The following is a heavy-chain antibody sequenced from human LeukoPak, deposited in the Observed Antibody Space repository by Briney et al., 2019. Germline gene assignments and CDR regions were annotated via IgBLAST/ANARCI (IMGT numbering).Heavy chain of an antibody. CDR2: ISAYNGNT. V-gene: IGHV1-18*01. CDR1: GYTFTSYG. Sequence: ASVNVSCKASGYTFTSYGISWVRQAPGQGLEWMGWISAYNGNTNYAQKLQGRVTMTTDTSTSTAYMELRSLRSDDTAVYYCARGRGPYDSSGYYYDYWGQGTLVTVSS. D-gene: IGHD3-22*01. J-gene: IGHJ4*02. CDR3: ARGRGPYDSSGYYYDY.